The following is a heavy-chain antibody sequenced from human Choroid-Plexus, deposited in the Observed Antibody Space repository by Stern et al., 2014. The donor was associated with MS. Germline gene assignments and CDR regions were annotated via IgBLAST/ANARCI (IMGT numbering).Heavy chain of an antibody. Sequence: VQLVESGGGVAQPGRPLILSCAASGFTFSNFGMHWVRQAPGKGLEWVELISYDGSDKYYADSVKGRFTIFRDNSKNTLYIHMNSLRAEDTAVYYCAKDRQWSTYFFDYWGQGSLVTVSS. D-gene: IGHD2-15*01. V-gene: IGHV3-30*18. CDR1: GFTFSNFG. CDR3: AKDRQWSTYFFDY. CDR2: ISYDGSDK. J-gene: IGHJ4*02.